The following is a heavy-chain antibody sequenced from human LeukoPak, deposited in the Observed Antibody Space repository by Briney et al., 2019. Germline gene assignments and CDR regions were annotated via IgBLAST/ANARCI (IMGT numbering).Heavy chain of an antibody. CDR3: ARAISYGNGDAFDI. Sequence: SETLSLTCTVSGGSISSYYWSWIRQPPGKGLEWIGYIYYSGSTNYNPSLKSRVTISVDTSKDQFSLKLRSVTPRDPAVYYCARAISYGNGDAFDIWGQGTMVTVSS. J-gene: IGHJ3*02. V-gene: IGHV4-59*01. D-gene: IGHD4-23*01. CDR2: IYYSGST. CDR1: GGSISSYY.